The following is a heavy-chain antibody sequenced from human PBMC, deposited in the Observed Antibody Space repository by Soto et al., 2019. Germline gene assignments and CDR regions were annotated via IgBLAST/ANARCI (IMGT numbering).Heavy chain of an antibody. Sequence: QVQLVESGGGVVQPGRSLRLSCAASGFTFSSYGMHWVRQAPGKGLEGVAVISYDGSNKYYADSVKGRFTISRDNSKNALYLQMNSLRAEDTAVYYCAKLAEWELLGYFQHWGQGTLVTVSS. CDR3: AKLAEWELLGYFQH. J-gene: IGHJ1*01. CDR2: ISYDGSNK. D-gene: IGHD1-26*01. CDR1: GFTFSSYG. V-gene: IGHV3-30*18.